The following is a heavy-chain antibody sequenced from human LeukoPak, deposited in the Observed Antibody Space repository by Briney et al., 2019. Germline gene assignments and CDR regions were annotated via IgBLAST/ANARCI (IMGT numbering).Heavy chain of an antibody. D-gene: IGHD3-10*01. CDR2: IYTSGST. CDR1: GGSISSGSYY. Sequence: SETLSLTCTVSGGSISSGSYYWSWIRQPAGKGLEWIGRIYTSGSTNYNPSLKSRVTISVDTSKNQFSLKLSSVTAADTAVYYCARSRELSKDDAFDIWGQGTMVTVSS. J-gene: IGHJ3*02. CDR3: ARSRELSKDDAFDI. V-gene: IGHV4-61*02.